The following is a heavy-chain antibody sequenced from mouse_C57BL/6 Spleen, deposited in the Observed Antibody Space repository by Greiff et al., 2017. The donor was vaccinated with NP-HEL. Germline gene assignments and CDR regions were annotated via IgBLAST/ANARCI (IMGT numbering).Heavy chain of an antibody. Sequence: VQLVESGAELARPGASVKMSCKASGYTFTSYTMHWVKQRPGQGLEWIGYINPSSGYTKYNQKFKDKATLTADKSSSTAYMQLSSLTSEDSAVYYCAQLGRDWYFDVWGTGTTVTVSS. V-gene: IGHV1-4*01. CDR1: GYTFTSYT. D-gene: IGHD4-1*02. J-gene: IGHJ1*03. CDR3: AQLGRDWYFDV. CDR2: INPSSGYT.